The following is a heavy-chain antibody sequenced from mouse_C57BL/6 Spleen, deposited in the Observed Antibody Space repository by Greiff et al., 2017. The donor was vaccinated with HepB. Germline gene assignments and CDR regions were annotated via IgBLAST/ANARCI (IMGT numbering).Heavy chain of an antibody. Sequence: VQLQQPGAELVKPGASVKLSCKASGYTFTSYWMHWVKQRPGQGLEWIGMIHPNSGSTNYNEKFKSKATLPVDKSSSTAYMQLSSLTSEDSAVYYCARSNGNYGAWFAYWGQGTLVTVSA. CDR1: GYTFTSYW. CDR2: IHPNSGST. CDR3: ARSNGNYGAWFAY. D-gene: IGHD2-1*01. J-gene: IGHJ3*01. V-gene: IGHV1-64*01.